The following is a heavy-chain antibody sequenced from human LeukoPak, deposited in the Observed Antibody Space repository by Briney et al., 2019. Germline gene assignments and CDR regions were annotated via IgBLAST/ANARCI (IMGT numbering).Heavy chain of an antibody. J-gene: IGHJ6*03. CDR2: IDYSGST. CDR1: GGSISSYY. CDR3: ARRYNWRSYYYMDV. D-gene: IGHD1-20*01. V-gene: IGHV4-59*01. Sequence: SETLSLTCTVSGGSISSYYWSWIRQPPGKGLEWIGYIDYSGSTNYNPSLKSRITMSVDTSKNQFSLKLSSVTAADTAVYYCARRYNWRSYYYMDVWGKGTTVTVSS.